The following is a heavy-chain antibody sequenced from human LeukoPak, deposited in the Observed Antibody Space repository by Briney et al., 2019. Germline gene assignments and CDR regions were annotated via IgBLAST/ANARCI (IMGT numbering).Heavy chain of an antibody. Sequence: PSETLSLTCTVSGGSISSTSYYWGWIRQPPGKGLEWIGSIYYSGSTYYNPSLKSRVTISVDTSKNQFSLKLSSVTAADTAVYYCAGASYYDSSGSHDAFDIWGQGTMVTVSS. CDR3: AGASYYDSSGSHDAFDI. D-gene: IGHD3-22*01. V-gene: IGHV4-39*07. CDR2: IYYSGST. CDR1: GGSISSTSYY. J-gene: IGHJ3*02.